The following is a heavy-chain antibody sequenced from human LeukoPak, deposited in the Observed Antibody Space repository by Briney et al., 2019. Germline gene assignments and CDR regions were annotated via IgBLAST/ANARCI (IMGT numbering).Heavy chain of an antibody. CDR1: GFTFSSYA. Sequence: GGSLRLSCAASGFTFSSYAMSWVRQAPGKGLEWVSGISGSGDNTYYADSVKGRFTISRDNSKNTLYVQVNSLGTEDTAAYYCAKGGYYDSSGSFYFDYWGQGTLVTVSS. CDR3: AKGGYYDSSGSFYFDY. CDR2: ISGSGDNT. D-gene: IGHD3-22*01. J-gene: IGHJ4*02. V-gene: IGHV3-23*01.